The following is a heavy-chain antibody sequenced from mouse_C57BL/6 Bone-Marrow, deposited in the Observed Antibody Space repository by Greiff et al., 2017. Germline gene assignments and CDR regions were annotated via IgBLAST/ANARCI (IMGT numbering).Heavy chain of an antibody. Sequence: DVHLVESGGGLVQPGGSMKLSCVASGFTFSNYWMNWVRQSPEKGLEWVAQIRLKSDNYATHYAESVKGRFTISRDDSKSSVYLQMNNLRAEDTEIYYCTLGSRGDYWGQGTSVTVSS. J-gene: IGHJ4*01. CDR2: IRLKSDNYAT. V-gene: IGHV6-3*01. CDR1: GFTFSNYW. D-gene: IGHD1-1*01. CDR3: TLGSRGDY.